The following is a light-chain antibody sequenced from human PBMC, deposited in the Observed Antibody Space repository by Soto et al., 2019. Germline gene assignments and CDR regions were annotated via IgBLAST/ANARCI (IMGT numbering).Light chain of an antibody. CDR3: QHYEPSPTWT. CDR1: QAVNTR. J-gene: IGKJ1*01. Sequence: EIVLTQSPATLSSFPGYRFTLSCMASQAVNTRLAWYQHKPGQAPRLLIYLASNRAAGVPARFSGSGSETDFTLTISNVEPEDFAVYFCQHYEPSPTWTFGQGTKVDIK. V-gene: IGKV3D-11*03. CDR2: LAS.